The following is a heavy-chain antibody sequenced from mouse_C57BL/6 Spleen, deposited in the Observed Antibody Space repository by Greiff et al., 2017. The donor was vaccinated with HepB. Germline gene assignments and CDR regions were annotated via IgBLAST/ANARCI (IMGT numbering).Heavy chain of an antibody. CDR3: ARPWGYDGYFDV. D-gene: IGHD2-2*01. CDR2: ISSGSSTI. Sequence: EVKVVESGGGLVKPGGSLKLSCAASGFTFSDYGMHWVRQAPEKGLEWVAYISSGSSTIYYADTVKGRFTISRDNAKNTLFLQMTSLRSEDTAMYYCARPWGYDGYFDVWGTGTTVTVSS. V-gene: IGHV5-17*01. J-gene: IGHJ1*03. CDR1: GFTFSDYG.